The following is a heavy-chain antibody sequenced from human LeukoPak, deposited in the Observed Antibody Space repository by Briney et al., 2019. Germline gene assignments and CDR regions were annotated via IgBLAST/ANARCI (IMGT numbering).Heavy chain of an antibody. CDR3: ASSVDSSGYYYEGFDY. Sequence: GRSLRLSCAASGFTFSSYAMHWVRQAPGQGLEWVAVISYDGSNKYYADSVKGRFTISRDNSKNTLYLQMNSLRAEDTAVYYCASSVDSSGYYYEGFDYWGQGTLVTVSS. J-gene: IGHJ4*02. CDR2: ISYDGSNK. V-gene: IGHV3-30*04. CDR1: GFTFSSYA. D-gene: IGHD3-22*01.